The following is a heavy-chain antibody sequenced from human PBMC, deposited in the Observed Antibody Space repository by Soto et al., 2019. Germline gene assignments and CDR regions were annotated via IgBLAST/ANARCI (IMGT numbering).Heavy chain of an antibody. J-gene: IGHJ2*01. CDR3: ARDQGIAAAGTSYYWYFDL. D-gene: IGHD6-13*01. CDR2: ISYDGSNK. CDR1: GVTFRSYA. V-gene: IGHV3-30-3*01. Sequence: GGALGVICTASGVTFRSYAMTWVRQAPVMGLEWVAVISYDGSNKYYADSVKGRFTISRDNSKNTLYLQMNSLRAEDTAVYYCARDQGIAAAGTSYYWYFDLWGRGTLVTVSS.